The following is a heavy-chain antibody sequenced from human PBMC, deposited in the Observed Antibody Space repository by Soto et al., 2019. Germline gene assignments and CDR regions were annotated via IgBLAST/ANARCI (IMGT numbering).Heavy chain of an antibody. CDR1: GYTFTNYA. J-gene: IGHJ6*02. Sequence: VQLLQSGGEVRKPGASVKVSCKTSGYTFTNYAINWVRQAPGQGLQWMGWISAYSGDTKYAQRFQDRLTMTTDPSTTTAYMELRSLRSDDTAVYYCARDGRAFSIFGETMDVWGQGTTVTVSS. D-gene: IGHD3-3*01. CDR2: ISAYSGDT. CDR3: ARDGRAFSIFGETMDV. V-gene: IGHV1-18*01.